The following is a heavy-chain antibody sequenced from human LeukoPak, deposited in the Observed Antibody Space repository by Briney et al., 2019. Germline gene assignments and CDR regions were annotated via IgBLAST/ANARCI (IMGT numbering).Heavy chain of an antibody. J-gene: IGHJ2*01. V-gene: IGHV4-39*01. CDR1: GGSIRSSYYY. CDR2: IYDSGST. CDR3: ARAREFDL. Sequence: SETLSLTCTVSGGSIRSSYYYWGWIRQPPGKGLEWIGSIYDSGSTYYNPSLKSRVTISVDTPKNQFSLKLNSVTAADTAVYYCARAREFDLWGRGTLVTVSS.